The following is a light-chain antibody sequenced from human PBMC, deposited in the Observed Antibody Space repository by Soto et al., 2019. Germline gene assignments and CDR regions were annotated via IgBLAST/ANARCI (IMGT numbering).Light chain of an antibody. Sequence: DIQLTQSPSFPSASVGDRVTITCRASQGISSYVAWYQQKPGKAPKVLIYAASTLKSGVPSRFSGSGSGTEFTLTISSLQPEDFATYHCQQVKNYPLTFGGGTRVEIK. V-gene: IGKV1-9*01. CDR1: QGISSY. CDR3: QQVKNYPLT. J-gene: IGKJ4*01. CDR2: AAS.